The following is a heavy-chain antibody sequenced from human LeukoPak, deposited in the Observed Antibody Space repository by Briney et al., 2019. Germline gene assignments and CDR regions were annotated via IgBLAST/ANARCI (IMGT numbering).Heavy chain of an antibody. CDR2: ISAYNGNT. CDR1: GYTFTSYG. CDR3: ARLGYYDSSGYGASDYFDY. D-gene: IGHD3-22*01. V-gene: IGHV1-18*01. Sequence: GASVTVSCKASGYTFTSYGISWVRQAPGQGLEWMGWISAYNGNTNYAQKLQGRVTMTTDTSTSTAYMELRSLRSDDTAVYYCARLGYYDSSGYGASDYFDYWGQGTLVTVSS. J-gene: IGHJ4*02.